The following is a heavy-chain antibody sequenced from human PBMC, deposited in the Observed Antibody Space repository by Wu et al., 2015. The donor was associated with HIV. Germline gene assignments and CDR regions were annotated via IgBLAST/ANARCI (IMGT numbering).Heavy chain of an antibody. J-gene: IGHJ4*02. V-gene: IGHV1-46*01. Sequence: QVQLVQSGAEVKKPGASVKVSCKASGYTFTSYYMHWVRQAPGQGLEWMGRLIPMYGTADYAQKFQGRVTITADVSTNTAYMVVSSLTSDDTAIYYCAGGGGRTAMDPFDFWGQGTLVTVSS. CDR1: GYTFTSYY. CDR3: AGGGGRTAMDPFDF. D-gene: IGHD5-18*01. CDR2: LIPMYGTA.